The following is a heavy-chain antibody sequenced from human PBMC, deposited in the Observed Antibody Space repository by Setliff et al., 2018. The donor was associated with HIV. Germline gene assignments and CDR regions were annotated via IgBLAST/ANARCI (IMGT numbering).Heavy chain of an antibody. CDR3: AKPSSSWDGGFFDP. D-gene: IGHD6-13*01. CDR1: GFTFDSNA. Sequence: PGGSLRLSCAASGFTFDSNAMTWVRQAPGKGLEWVSLISWDGSSTYYADSVRGRFTISRDNAKKSLFLQMNSLRAEDTAVYYCAKPSSSWDGGFFDPWGLGTLVTVSS. V-gene: IGHV3-23*01. CDR2: ISWDGSST. J-gene: IGHJ5*02.